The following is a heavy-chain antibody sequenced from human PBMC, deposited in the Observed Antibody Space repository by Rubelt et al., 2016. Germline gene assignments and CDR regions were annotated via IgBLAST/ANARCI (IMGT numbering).Heavy chain of an antibody. V-gene: IGHV4-34*01. Sequence: LKSRVTISVDTSKNQFSLKLSSVTAADTAVYYCARGYYYDSSGYYYPYWGQGTLVTVSS. J-gene: IGHJ4*02. D-gene: IGHD3-22*01. CDR3: ARGYYYDSSGYYYPY.